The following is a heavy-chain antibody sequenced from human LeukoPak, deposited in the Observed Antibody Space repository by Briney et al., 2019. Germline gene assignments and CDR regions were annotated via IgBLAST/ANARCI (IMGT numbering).Heavy chain of an antibody. D-gene: IGHD4-17*01. CDR1: GFTVSSNY. V-gene: IGHV3-53*04. Sequence: GGSLRLSWAASGFTVSSNYMSWVRQAPGKGMEWVSVIYSGGSTYYADSVKGRFTISRHNSKNTLYLQMNSLRAEDTAVYYCARVGDGDYGLNWGQGALVTVSS. CDR3: ARVGDGDYGLN. CDR2: IYSGGST. J-gene: IGHJ4*02.